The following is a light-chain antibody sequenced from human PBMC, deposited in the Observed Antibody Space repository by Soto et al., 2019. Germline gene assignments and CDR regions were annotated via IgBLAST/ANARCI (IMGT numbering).Light chain of an antibody. CDR3: SSYTSSSTSV. J-gene: IGLJ1*01. Sequence: HSSLTQAASVSGSRGQSITMSCTGTSSDVGGYNYVSWYQLHPGKAPKLMVYEVSNRPSGVSNRSSGSKSGNTASLTISGLQAEDEADYYCSSYTSSSTSVFGTGTKVTVL. CDR1: SSDVGGYNY. V-gene: IGLV2-14*01. CDR2: EVS.